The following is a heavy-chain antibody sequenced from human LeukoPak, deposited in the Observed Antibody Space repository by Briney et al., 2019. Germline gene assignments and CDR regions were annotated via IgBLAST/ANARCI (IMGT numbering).Heavy chain of an antibody. Sequence: PGRSLRLSCAASGFTFSSYAMHWVRQTPGKGLEWVAVISYDGSNKYYADSVKGRFTISRDNSKNTLYLQMNSLRAEDTAVYYCARDYVSSGGKVYYYMDVWGKGTTVTVSS. J-gene: IGHJ6*03. D-gene: IGHD3-10*02. V-gene: IGHV3-30*01. CDR3: ARDYVSSGGKVYYYMDV. CDR1: GFTFSSYA. CDR2: ISYDGSNK.